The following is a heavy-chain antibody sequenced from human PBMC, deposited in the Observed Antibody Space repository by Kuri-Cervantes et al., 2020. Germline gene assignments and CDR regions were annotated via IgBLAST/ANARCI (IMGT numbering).Heavy chain of an antibody. CDR2: ISGSGGST. CDR3: AKDIRRPSTGIVGATTGDY. J-gene: IGHJ4*02. CDR1: GFTFISYA. V-gene: IGHV3-23*01. Sequence: ETLSLTCAASGFTFISYAMSWVRQAPGKGLEWVSAISGSGGSTYYADSVKGRFTISSDNSKNTLYLQMNSLRAEDAAVYYFAKDIRRPSTGIVGATTGDYWGEGTLVTVSS. D-gene: IGHD1-26*01.